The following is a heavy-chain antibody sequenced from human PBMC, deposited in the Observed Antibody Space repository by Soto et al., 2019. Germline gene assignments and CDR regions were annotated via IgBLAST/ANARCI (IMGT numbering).Heavy chain of an antibody. CDR3: ARETGV. Sequence: QGQLQESGPGLVKPSQTLSLTCTVSGGSISIGGYYWSWIRQHPGKVLEWIGYIYYSGSTYHIPSLTRRLTILVDTSKNKFALKLSSVTAADMAVYYCARETGVWGQGTLVTVSS. J-gene: IGHJ4*02. CDR2: IYYSGST. CDR1: GGSISIGGYY. V-gene: IGHV4-31*03.